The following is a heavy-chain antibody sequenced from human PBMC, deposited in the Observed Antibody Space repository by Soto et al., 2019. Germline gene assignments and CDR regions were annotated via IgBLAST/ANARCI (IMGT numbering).Heavy chain of an antibody. CDR1: SYSISSGFF. V-gene: IGHV4-38-2*02. J-gene: IGHJ5*02. CDR2: IYHTGDT. CDR3: ARDTNSLDL. Sequence: KASETLSLTCVVSSYSISSGFFWAWIRQPPGKGLEWVGSIYHTGDTHYNPSLRSQVSMSVDTSKNQFSLRLTSLTAADTAVYFCARDTNSLDLWGRGIMVTVYS. D-gene: IGHD2-8*01.